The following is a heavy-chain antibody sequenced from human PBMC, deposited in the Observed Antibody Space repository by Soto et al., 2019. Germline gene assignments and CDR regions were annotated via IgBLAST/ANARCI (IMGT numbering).Heavy chain of an antibody. V-gene: IGHV1-69*02. CDR2: IIPILGIA. J-gene: IGHJ4*02. CDR1: GGTFSSYT. Sequence: QVQLVQSRAEVKKPGSSVKVSCKASGGTFSSYTISWVRQAPGQGLEWMGRIIPILGIANYAQKFQGRVTITADKSTSTAYMELSSLRSEDTAVYYCARADYYYDSSGFDYWGQGTLVTVSS. CDR3: ARADYYYDSSGFDY. D-gene: IGHD3-22*01.